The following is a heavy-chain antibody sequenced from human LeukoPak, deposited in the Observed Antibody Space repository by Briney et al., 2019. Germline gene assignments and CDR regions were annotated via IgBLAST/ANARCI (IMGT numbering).Heavy chain of an antibody. Sequence: PGTSLRLSCAASGFTFSTYAMHWVRQAPGKGLEWVAVISSDGSNKIYADSVKGRFTISRDNSRTMLYLQMNSLRAEDTAVYYCARDRDSSAVHYFDYWGQGTLVTVSS. CDR3: ARDRDSSAVHYFDY. CDR2: ISSDGSNK. CDR1: GFTFSTYA. V-gene: IGHV3-30-3*01. J-gene: IGHJ4*02. D-gene: IGHD3-22*01.